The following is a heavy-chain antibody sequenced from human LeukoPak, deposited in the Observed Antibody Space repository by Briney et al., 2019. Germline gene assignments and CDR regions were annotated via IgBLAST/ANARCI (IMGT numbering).Heavy chain of an antibody. CDR2: INPNSGGT. CDR3: ARARGIAVAGVYYFVY. V-gene: IGHV1-2*02. CDR1: GYTFTGYY. J-gene: IGHJ4*02. D-gene: IGHD6-19*01. Sequence: ASVKVSCKASGYTFTGYYMHWVRQAPGQGLEWMGWINPNSGGTNYAQKFQGRVTMTRDTSISTAYMELSRLRPDDTAVYYCARARGIAVAGVYYFVYWGQGTLVTVSS.